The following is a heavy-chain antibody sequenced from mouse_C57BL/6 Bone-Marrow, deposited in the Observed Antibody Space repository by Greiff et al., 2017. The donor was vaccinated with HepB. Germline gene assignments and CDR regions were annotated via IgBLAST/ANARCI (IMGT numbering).Heavy chain of an antibody. D-gene: IGHD1-1*01. Sequence: EVKLVESGGGLVKPGGSLKLSCAASGFTFRSYAMSWVRQTPEKRLEWVATISDGGSYTYYPDNVKGRFTISRDNAKNNLYLQMSHLKSEDTAMYYCARDQYYGSSYLNWYFDVWGTGTTVTVSS. CDR2: ISDGGSYT. J-gene: IGHJ1*03. CDR1: GFTFRSYA. CDR3: ARDQYYGSSYLNWYFDV. V-gene: IGHV5-4*01.